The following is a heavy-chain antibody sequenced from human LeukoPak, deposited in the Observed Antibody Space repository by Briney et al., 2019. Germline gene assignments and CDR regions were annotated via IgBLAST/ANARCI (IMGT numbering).Heavy chain of an antibody. CDR2: IMSDGVEK. CDR1: GFSLSMYS. V-gene: IGHV3-7*03. Sequence: GGSLRLSCTAAGFSLSMYSMSWVRQAPGKGLEGVANIMSDGVEKNYVDSVRGRFTISTDTAKNTLYLQMNSLRADDTAVYYCAREGGGGNIDYWGQGTLVTVSS. CDR3: AREGGGGNIDY. D-gene: IGHD2-21*01. J-gene: IGHJ4*02.